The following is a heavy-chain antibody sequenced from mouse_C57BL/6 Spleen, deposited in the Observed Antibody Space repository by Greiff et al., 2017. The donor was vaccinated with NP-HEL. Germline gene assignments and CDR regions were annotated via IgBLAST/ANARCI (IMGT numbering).Heavy chain of an antibody. CDR2: IYPGSGST. V-gene: IGHV1-55*01. CDR3: ARKDMGYSDDYYAMDY. CDR1: GYTFTSYW. D-gene: IGHD1-1*02. Sequence: VQLQQPGAELVKPGASVKMSCKASGYTFTSYWITWVKQRPGQGLEWIGDIYPGSGSTNYNEKFKSKATLTVDTSSSTAYMQLSSLTSEDSAVYYCARKDMGYSDDYYAMDYWGQGTSVTVSS. J-gene: IGHJ4*01.